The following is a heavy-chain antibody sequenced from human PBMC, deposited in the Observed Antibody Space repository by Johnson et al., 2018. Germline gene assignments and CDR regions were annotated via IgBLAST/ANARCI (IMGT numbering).Heavy chain of an antibody. CDR1: GGSIRSTSYY. CDR3: ASRGGDYTNGWSGTIDY. CDR2: IYYSGST. J-gene: IGHJ4*02. D-gene: IGHD6-19*01. Sequence: QVQLQESGPGLVKPSETLFLTCSVSGGSIRSTSYYWGWIRQPPGKGLEWIGGIYYSGSTFYKPSLKSRVTISVDTSKNQFSLRLNSVIAADTAVYYCASRGGDYTNGWSGTIDYWGQGTLVTVSS. V-gene: IGHV4-39*07.